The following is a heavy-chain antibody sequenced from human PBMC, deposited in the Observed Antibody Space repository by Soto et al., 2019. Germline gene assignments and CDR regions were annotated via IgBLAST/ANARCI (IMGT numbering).Heavy chain of an antibody. V-gene: IGHV4-30-4*01. D-gene: IGHD6-13*01. J-gene: IGHJ4*02. CDR2: IYYSGST. CDR1: GGSISSGDYY. Sequence: PSETLSLTCTVSGGSISSGDYYWSWIRQPPGKGLEWIGYIYYSGSTYYNPSLKSRVTISVDTSKNQFSLKPSSVTAADTAVYYCARVGRQQLEGYWGQGTLVTVSS. CDR3: ARVGRQQLEGY.